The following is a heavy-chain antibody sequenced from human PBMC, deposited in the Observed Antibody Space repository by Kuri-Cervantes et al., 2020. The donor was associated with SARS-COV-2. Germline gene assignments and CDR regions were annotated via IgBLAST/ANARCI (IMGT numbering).Heavy chain of an antibody. V-gene: IGHV4-39*07. CDR3: AREHTVTRYFDY. CDR1: GGSISSSSYY. D-gene: IGHD4-17*01. Sequence: ESLKISCTVSGGSISSSSYYWGWIRQPPGKGLEWIGSIYYSGSTYYNPSLKSRVTISVDTSKNQFSLKLSSVTAADTAVYYCAREHTVTRYFDYWGQGTLVTVSS. CDR2: IYYSGST. J-gene: IGHJ4*02.